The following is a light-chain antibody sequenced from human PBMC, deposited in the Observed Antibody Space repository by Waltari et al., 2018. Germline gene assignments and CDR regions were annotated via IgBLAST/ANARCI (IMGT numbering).Light chain of an antibody. CDR1: SSDVGAYDH. V-gene: IGLV2-8*01. CDR3: SSYGGNNNVAV. CDR2: DVS. Sequence: QSALTQPPSASGSPGQSVTISCTGTSSDVGAYDHVSWYQQHPGNVPKLIIYDVSKRPSGVPDRFSGSKSGNTASLTVSGLQTDDEADYYCSSYGGNNNVAVFGGGTKLTVL. J-gene: IGLJ2*01.